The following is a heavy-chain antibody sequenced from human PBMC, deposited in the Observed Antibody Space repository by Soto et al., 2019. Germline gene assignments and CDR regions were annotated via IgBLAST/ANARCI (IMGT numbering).Heavy chain of an antibody. V-gene: IGHV3-7*01. CDR3: ARESWYNWNW. CDR1: GFTFSVYW. CDR2: INGDGDNQ. J-gene: IGHJ4*02. D-gene: IGHD1-7*01. Sequence: EVQLVESGGALVQPGGSLRLSCAASGFTFSVYWMSWVRQAPGKGLEWVATINGDGDNQLYVDAVTGRFAISRDNAKNSLYLRMNSLRVEDTAVYYCARESWYNWNWWGPGTLVTVSS.